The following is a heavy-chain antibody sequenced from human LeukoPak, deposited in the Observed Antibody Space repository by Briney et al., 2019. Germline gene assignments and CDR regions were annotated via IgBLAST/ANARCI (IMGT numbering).Heavy chain of an antibody. CDR1: GDSISSSSSY. D-gene: IGHD3-10*01. Sequence: SESLSLTCTVSGDSISSSSSYWGWIRQPPGEGLEWIGSIYYSGSTYYNTSLKSRVTISVDTSKNQFSLRLNSVTAADTAVYFCARVFDSGSQAYFYYMDVWGKGTTVTISS. J-gene: IGHJ6*03. CDR2: IYYSGST. CDR3: ARVFDSGSQAYFYYMDV. V-gene: IGHV4-39*01.